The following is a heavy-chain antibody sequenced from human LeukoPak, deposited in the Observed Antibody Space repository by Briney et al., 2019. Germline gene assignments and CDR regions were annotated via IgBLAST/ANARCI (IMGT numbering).Heavy chain of an antibody. CDR3: ARAGFYSHFFYGMDV. V-gene: IGHV3-30*12. D-gene: IGHD3-10*01. J-gene: IGHJ6*02. CDR2: IRYVASDK. CDR1: GFTFSSYG. Sequence: GGSLRLSCAASGFTFSSYGMHWVRQAPGKGLEWMAVIRYVASDKYYADSVKGRFTISRDNSKNTLNLQMNSLRAEDTAVYYCARAGFYSHFFYGMDVWGQGTTLTVSS.